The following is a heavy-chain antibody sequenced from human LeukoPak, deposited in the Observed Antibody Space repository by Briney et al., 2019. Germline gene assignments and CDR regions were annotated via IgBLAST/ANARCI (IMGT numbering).Heavy chain of an antibody. CDR3: ARMSDAFDI. CDR2: ISHDGSNK. CDR1: GFTFSSYA. J-gene: IGHJ3*02. V-gene: IGHV3-30-3*01. Sequence: GRSLRLSCAASGFTFSSYAMHWVRQAPGKGLEWVAVISHDGSNKYYADSVKGRFTISRDNSKNTLYLQMNSLRAEDTAVYYCARMSDAFDIWGQGTMVTVSS.